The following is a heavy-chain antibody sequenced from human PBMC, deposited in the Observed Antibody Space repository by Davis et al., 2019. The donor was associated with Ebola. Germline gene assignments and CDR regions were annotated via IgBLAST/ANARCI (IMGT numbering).Heavy chain of an antibody. D-gene: IGHD5-12*01. CDR3: ARRGGATRPYYYYGMDV. V-gene: IGHV5-10-1*01. CDR1: GYSFTSYW. J-gene: IGHJ6*02. CDR2: IDPSDSYT. Sequence: GESLKISCKGSGYSFTSYWISWVRQMPGKGLEWMGRIDPSDSYTNYSPSFQGHVTISADKSISTAYLQWSSLKASDTAMYYCARRGGATRPYYYYGMDVWGQGTTVTVSS.